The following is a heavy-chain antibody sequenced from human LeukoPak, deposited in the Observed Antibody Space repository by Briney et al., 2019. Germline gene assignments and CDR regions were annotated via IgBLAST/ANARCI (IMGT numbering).Heavy chain of an antibody. D-gene: IGHD6-13*01. CDR2: IIPIFGTA. J-gene: IGHJ4*02. V-gene: IGHV1-69*06. CDR3: ARAGYSSSWYSYFDY. Sequence: ASVKVSCKASGGTFSSYAISWVRQAPGQGLEWMGGIIPIFGTANYAQKFQGRVTITADKSTSTAYMELSSLRSKDTAVYYCARAGYSSSWYSYFDYWGQGTLVTVSS. CDR1: GGTFSSYA.